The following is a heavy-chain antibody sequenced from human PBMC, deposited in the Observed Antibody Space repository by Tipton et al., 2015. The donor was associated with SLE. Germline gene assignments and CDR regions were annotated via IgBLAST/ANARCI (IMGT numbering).Heavy chain of an antibody. J-gene: IGHJ3*02. CDR1: GGSFSGYY. V-gene: IGHV4-59*10. Sequence: AGLVKPSETLSLTCAVYGGSFSGYYWSWIRQPPGKGLEWIGRIYTNENTNYNPSLKSRVTMSVDTSKNHFSLKLISVTAADTAVYYCTGTTLTDYPFGAFDIWGQGTMVTVSS. D-gene: IGHD3-9*01. CDR3: TGTTLTDYPFGAFDI. CDR2: IYTNENT.